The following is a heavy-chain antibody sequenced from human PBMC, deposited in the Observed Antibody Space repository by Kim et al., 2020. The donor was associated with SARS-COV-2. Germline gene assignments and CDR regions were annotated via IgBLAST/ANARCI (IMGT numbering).Heavy chain of an antibody. CDR3: AREREGIANDAFDI. CDR2: ISYDGSNK. CDR1: GFTFSSYA. Sequence: GGSLRLSCAASGFTFSSYAMHWVRQAPGKGLEWVAVISYDGSNKYYADSVKGRFTISRDKSKNTLYLQMNSLRAEDTAVYYCAREREGIANDAFDIWGQGTMVTVSS. J-gene: IGHJ3*02. V-gene: IGHV3-30-3*01. D-gene: IGHD6-13*01.